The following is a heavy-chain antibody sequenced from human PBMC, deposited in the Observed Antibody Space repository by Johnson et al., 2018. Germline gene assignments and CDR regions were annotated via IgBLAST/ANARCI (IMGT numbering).Heavy chain of an antibody. V-gene: IGHV3-74*02. CDR2: INGDESGT. CDR3: VTCIPYYLDY. CDR1: GFTFSNYR. D-gene: IGHD2-21*02. J-gene: IGHJ4*02. Sequence: VQLVQSGGGLVQPGGSLRLSCAASGFTFSNYRMHWVRQAPGKGLVWVSHINGDESGTIYADSVKGRFIVSRDNGKNTLYLQMNSLGAEETAVYYCVTCIPYYLDYWVQGILVTVSS.